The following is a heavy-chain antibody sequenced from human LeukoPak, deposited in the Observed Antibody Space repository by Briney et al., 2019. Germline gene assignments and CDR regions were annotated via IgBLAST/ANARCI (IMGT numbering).Heavy chain of an antibody. CDR1: GFTFSSYA. D-gene: IGHD1-26*01. CDR2: ISFDGNNK. J-gene: IGHJ6*02. V-gene: IGHV3-30*18. Sequence: PGGSLRLSCEAAGFTFSSYAIHWVRQAPGKGLEWVAVISFDGNNKYSADSVRGRFTISRDNSKNTVYLQMNSLRAEDTALYYCAKGHDPGALGLYCMDVWGQGTTVTVSS. CDR3: AKGHDPGALGLYCMDV.